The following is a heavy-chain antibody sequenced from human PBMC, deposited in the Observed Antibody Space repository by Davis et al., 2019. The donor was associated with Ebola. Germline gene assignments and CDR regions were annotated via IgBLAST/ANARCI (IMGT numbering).Heavy chain of an antibody. J-gene: IGHJ4*02. CDR2: IYRGGNT. CDR3: AREAYGGNAIDY. Sequence: LRLSCAVYGGSFSGYYWSWIRQPPGKGLEWIGYIYRGGNTYYSPSLKSRVTMSVDRSKNQFSLKLSSVTAADTAVYYCAREAYGGNAIDYWGQGTLVTVSS. CDR1: GGSFSGYY. V-gene: IGHV4-30-2*01. D-gene: IGHD4-23*01.